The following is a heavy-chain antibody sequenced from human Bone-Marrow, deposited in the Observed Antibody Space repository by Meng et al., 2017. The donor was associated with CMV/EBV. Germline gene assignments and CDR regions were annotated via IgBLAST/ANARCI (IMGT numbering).Heavy chain of an antibody. CDR3: ARGHTDCISPACQILYHYYYRAV. V-gene: IGHV1-69*05. CDR1: GYSFTTYG. J-gene: IGHJ6*02. CDR2: TIPTYGTA. Sequence: SVKVSCKASGYSFTTYGVTWVRQAPGQGLEWVGGTIPTYGTANYAQKFQGRVTITTDESMNTAYMELTSLTSDDTAVYYCARGHTDCISPACQILYHYYYRAVWGQGNTVNV. D-gene: IGHD2-2*01.